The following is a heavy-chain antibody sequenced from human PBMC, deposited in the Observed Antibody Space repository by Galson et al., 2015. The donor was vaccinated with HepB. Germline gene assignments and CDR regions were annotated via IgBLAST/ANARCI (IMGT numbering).Heavy chain of an antibody. Sequence: SLRLSCAASGFTFSSYAMHWVRQAPGKGLEWVAVISYDGSNKYYADSVKGRFTISRDNSKNTLYLQMNSLRAEDTAVYYCARETVEGWFSSSWYVPGSYGMDVWGQGTTVTVSS. CDR3: ARETVEGWFSSSWYVPGSYGMDV. J-gene: IGHJ6*02. D-gene: IGHD6-13*01. V-gene: IGHV3-30-3*01. CDR1: GFTFSSYA. CDR2: ISYDGSNK.